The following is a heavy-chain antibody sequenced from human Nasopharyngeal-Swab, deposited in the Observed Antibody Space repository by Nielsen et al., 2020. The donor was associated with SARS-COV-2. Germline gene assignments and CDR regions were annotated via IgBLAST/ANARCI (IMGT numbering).Heavy chain of an antibody. CDR2: INPNSGNT. CDR1: GYTFTSYD. V-gene: IGHV1-8*01. CDR3: ARGFVWLGAEMVDY. Sequence: ASVKVSCKASGYTFTSYDINWVRQATGQGLEWMGWINPNSGNTGYVQKFQGRVTMTRNTSISTAYMELSSLRSEDTAVYYCARGFVWLGAEMVDYWGQGTLVTVSS. D-gene: IGHD6-19*01. J-gene: IGHJ4*02.